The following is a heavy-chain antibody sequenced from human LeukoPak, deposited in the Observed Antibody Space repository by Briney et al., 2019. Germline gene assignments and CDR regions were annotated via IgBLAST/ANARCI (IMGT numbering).Heavy chain of an antibody. CDR2: INPNSGGT. CDR1: GYTFTGYY. Sequence: ASVKVSCKASGYTFTGYYMHWVRRAPGQGLEWMGRINPNSGGTNYAQKFQGRVTMTRDTSISTAYMELSRLRSDDTAVYYCARFIPTVTRSVNYYYMDVWGKGTTVTVSS. J-gene: IGHJ6*03. CDR3: ARFIPTVTRSVNYYYMDV. D-gene: IGHD4-17*01. V-gene: IGHV1-2*06.